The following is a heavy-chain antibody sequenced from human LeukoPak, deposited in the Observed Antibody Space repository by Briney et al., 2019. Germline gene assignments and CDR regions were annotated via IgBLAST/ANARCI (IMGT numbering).Heavy chain of an antibody. CDR2: INAGNSNT. CDR3: ARGRPYEVMLDY. J-gene: IGHJ4*02. Sequence: ASVKVSCKASGYTFTSYTIHWVRQAPGQSLEWMGWINAGNSNTKYSQKLQGRVTITRDTSASTAYMELSSLRSEDTAMYYCARGRPYEVMLDYWGQGTLVTVSS. D-gene: IGHD2-21*01. V-gene: IGHV1-3*01. CDR1: GYTFTSYT.